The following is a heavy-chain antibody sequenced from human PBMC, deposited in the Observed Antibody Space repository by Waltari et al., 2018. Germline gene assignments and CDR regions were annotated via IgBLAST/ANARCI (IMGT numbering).Heavy chain of an antibody. Sequence: QLQLQESGPGLVKPSETLSLTCTVPGCSIRSSSYYWGWIRQPPGKGLEWIGSIYYSGSTYYNPSLKSRVTISVDTSKNQFSLKLSSVTAADTAVYYCARRRGGKDGGYVDYWGQGTLVTVSS. D-gene: IGHD1-26*01. CDR2: IYYSGST. J-gene: IGHJ4*02. CDR3: ARRRGGKDGGYVDY. CDR1: GCSIRSSSYY. V-gene: IGHV4-39*01.